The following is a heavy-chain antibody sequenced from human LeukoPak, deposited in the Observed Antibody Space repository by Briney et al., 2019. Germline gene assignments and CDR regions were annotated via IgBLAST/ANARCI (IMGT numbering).Heavy chain of an antibody. D-gene: IGHD2-15*01. CDR1: GYTFTGYY. J-gene: IGHJ4*02. V-gene: IGHV1-2*06. Sequence: GASVKVSCKASGYTFTGYYTHWVRQAPGQGLEWMGRINPNSGGTNYAQKFQGRVTMTRDTSISTAYMELSRLRSDDTAVYYCTRGEVAATPDYWGQGTLVTVSS. CDR2: INPNSGGT. CDR3: TRGEVAATPDY.